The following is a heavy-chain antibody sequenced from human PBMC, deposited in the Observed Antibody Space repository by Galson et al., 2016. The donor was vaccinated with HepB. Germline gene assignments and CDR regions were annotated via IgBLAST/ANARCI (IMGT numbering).Heavy chain of an antibody. Sequence: TLSLTCTVSGGSISSGAYYWSWIRQHPGKGLEWLGYIYYSGSTYYNPSLKSRVTISIDTSKNQFSLKLSSVTAADTAVYYCARDSRSHGMAAADPWGQGTLVTASS. CDR2: IYYSGST. J-gene: IGHJ5*02. CDR1: GGSISSGAYY. CDR3: ARDSRSHGMAAADP. V-gene: IGHV4-31*03. D-gene: IGHD6-13*01.